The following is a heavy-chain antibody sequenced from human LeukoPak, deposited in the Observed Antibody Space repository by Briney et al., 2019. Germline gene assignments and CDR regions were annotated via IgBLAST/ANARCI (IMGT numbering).Heavy chain of an antibody. CDR2: ISGSVGST. V-gene: IGHV3-23*01. CDR1: GVTFSSYA. CDR3: EKEKEPRVRGVMEF. J-gene: IGHJ4*02. D-gene: IGHD3-10*01. Sequence: GRTLSLSCAVSGVTFSSYAISWVRQAPGQGLEWVSAISGSVGSTYYADSAKGRFTIPRDNSKNTLHLQMNTPRAEDTAVYCCEKEKEPRVRGVMEFWGQGTQVTVSS.